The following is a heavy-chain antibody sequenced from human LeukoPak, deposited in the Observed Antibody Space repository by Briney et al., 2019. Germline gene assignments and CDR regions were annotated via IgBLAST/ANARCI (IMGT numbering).Heavy chain of an antibody. Sequence: GGPLRLSCAASAFTVSGESMYWVRLAPTKVLDGVACVSTTGYTTFYSDSVKGRCTISRDNAKNTPHLQMNSLRDDDTALYYCVKGGCTRRCSGNFWGQGTPVTVSS. CDR3: VKGGCTRRCSGNF. CDR2: VSTTGYTT. D-gene: IGHD2-15*01. J-gene: IGHJ4*02. V-gene: IGHV3-23*01. CDR1: AFTVSGES.